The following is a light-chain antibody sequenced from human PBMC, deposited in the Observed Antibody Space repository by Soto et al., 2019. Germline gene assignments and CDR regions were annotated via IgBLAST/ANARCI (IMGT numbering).Light chain of an antibody. CDR3: LQDYDFPWT. CDR2: SAS. Sequence: DIQLTQSPSVLSASVGDTVTITCRASQALSNYLAWYQQKPGKAPDLLIYSASTLQSGVPSRFSGSGSETEFSLTISGLQPDDFATYYCLQDYDFPWTFGQGTKVDIK. J-gene: IGKJ1*01. CDR1: QALSNY. V-gene: IGKV1-9*01.